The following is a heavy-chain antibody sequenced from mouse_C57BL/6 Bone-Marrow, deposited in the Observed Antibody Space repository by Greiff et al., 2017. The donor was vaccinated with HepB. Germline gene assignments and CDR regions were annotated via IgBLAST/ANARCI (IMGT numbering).Heavy chain of an antibody. D-gene: IGHD1-1*01. CDR3: AKKSITTVSPYAMDY. V-gene: IGHV2-5*01. CDR1: GFSLTSYG. J-gene: IGHJ4*01. Sequence: VQLQQSGPGLVQPSQSLSITCTVSGFSLTSYGVHWVRQSPGKGLEWLGVIWRGGSTDYNAAFMSRLSITKDNSKSQVFFKMNSLQADDTAIYYCAKKSITTVSPYAMDYWGQGTSVTVSS. CDR2: IWRGGST.